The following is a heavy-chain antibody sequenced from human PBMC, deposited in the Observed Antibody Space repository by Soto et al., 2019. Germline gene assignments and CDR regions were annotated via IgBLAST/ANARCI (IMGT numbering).Heavy chain of an antibody. Sequence: GASVKVSCKASGGTFSSYAISWVRQAPGQGLEWMGGIIPIFGTANYAQKFQGRVTITADESTSTAYMELSSRRSEDTAVYYCARESIAAAGINWFDTWGQGTLVTVSS. CDR3: ARESIAAAGINWFDT. V-gene: IGHV1-69*13. D-gene: IGHD6-13*01. CDR2: IIPIFGTA. CDR1: GGTFSSYA. J-gene: IGHJ5*02.